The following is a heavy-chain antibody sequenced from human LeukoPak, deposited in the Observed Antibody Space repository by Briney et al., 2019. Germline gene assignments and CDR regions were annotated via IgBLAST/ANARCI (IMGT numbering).Heavy chain of an antibody. CDR2: INPNSGGT. CDR3: ARVAGIRHGAPSY. D-gene: IGHD1-26*01. J-gene: IGHJ4*02. CDR1: GYTFTGYY. V-gene: IGHV1-2*02. Sequence: ASVRVSCKASGYTFTGYYMHWVRQAPGQGLEWMGWINPNSGGTNYAQKFQGRVTMTRDTSISTAYMELSRLRSDDTAVYYCARVAGIRHGAPSYWGQGTLVTVSS.